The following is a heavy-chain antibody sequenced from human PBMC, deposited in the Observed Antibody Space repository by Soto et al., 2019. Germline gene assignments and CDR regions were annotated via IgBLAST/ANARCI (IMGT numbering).Heavy chain of an antibody. CDR3: ARSYYDSSGYYTYYFDY. Sequence: QVQLQESGPGLVKPSQTLSLTCTVSGGSISSGGYYWSWIRQHPGKGLEWIVYIYYSGSTYYNPSLKSRVTISVDTSKNQFSLKLSSVTAADTAVYYCARSYYDSSGYYTYYFDYWGQGTLVTVSS. J-gene: IGHJ4*02. CDR1: GGSISSGGYY. D-gene: IGHD3-22*01. CDR2: IYYSGST. V-gene: IGHV4-31*03.